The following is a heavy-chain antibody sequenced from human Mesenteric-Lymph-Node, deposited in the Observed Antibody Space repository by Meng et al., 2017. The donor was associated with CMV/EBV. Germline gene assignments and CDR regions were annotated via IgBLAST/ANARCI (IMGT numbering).Heavy chain of an antibody. Sequence: CTVSRGSISSYYWSWSWQHPGKGLEWMGHIYYMGGTNYNPSLESRVTISIDTSKNQFSLRLSSVTAADTAVYYCARILVGSTINYFDYWGQGTLVTVSS. CDR3: ARILVGSTINYFDY. CDR2: IYYMGGT. V-gene: IGHV4-59*01. CDR1: RGSISSYY. J-gene: IGHJ4*02. D-gene: IGHD1-26*01.